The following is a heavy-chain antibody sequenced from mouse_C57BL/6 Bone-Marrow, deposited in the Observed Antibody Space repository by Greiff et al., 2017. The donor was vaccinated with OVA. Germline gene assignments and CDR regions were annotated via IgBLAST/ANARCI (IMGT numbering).Heavy chain of an antibody. CDR3: ARAPPGFAY. Sequence: EVQVVESGGGLVRPGGSLKLSCAASGFTFSSYAMSWVRQTPEKRLEWVATISDGGSYTYYPDNVKGRFTISRDNAKNNLYLQMSHLKSEDTAMYYCARAPPGFAYWGQGTRVTVSA. V-gene: IGHV5-4*01. CDR1: GFTFSSYA. CDR2: ISDGGSYT. J-gene: IGHJ3*01.